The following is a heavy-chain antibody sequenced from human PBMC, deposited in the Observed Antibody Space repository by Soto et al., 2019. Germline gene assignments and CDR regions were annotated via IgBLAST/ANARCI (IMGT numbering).Heavy chain of an antibody. D-gene: IGHD3-16*01. CDR1: GFTFGSYA. CDR3: AKFRGPSYSYYSIDV. CDR2: ISGSGRTT. J-gene: IGHJ6*03. Sequence: ESGGGLVQPGGSLRLSCAASGFTFGSYAMNWLRQAPGRGLECVSVISGSGRTTYYADSVKGRFTVSRDNSKNTLYLQMNSLRAEDTALYYCAKFRGPSYSYYSIDVWGKGTTVTVSS. V-gene: IGHV3-23*01.